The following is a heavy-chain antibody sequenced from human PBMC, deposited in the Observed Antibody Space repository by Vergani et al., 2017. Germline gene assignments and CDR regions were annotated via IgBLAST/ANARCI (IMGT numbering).Heavy chain of an antibody. CDR2: IDVKGNS. J-gene: IGHJ3*02. V-gene: IGHV4-61*02. CDR3: VRVLHTSYILGAFDI. CDR1: GRSLDIHSQT. D-gene: IGHD2-21*01. Sequence: QVRLEESGPRLVKPSQTLSLTCSFSGRSLDIHSQTWGWIRQPAGEGLEWIGLIDVKGNSNFSPSLESRVTMSADASRGRFSLNLRSVTTSDTAVYYCVRVLHTSYILGAFDIWGQGIKVTVSS.